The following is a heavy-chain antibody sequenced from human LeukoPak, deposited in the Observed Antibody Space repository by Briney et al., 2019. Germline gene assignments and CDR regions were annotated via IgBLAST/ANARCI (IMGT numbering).Heavy chain of an antibody. Sequence: GASVKVSCKASGYTFTGYYMHWVRQAPGQGLEWMGRTNPNSGGTNYAQKFQGRVTMTRGTSISTAYMELSRLRSDDTAVYYCARVGVGYCSGGSCYSETFDPWGQGTLVTVSS. CDR3: ARVGVGYCSGGSCYSETFDP. CDR2: TNPNSGGT. V-gene: IGHV1-2*06. D-gene: IGHD2-15*01. J-gene: IGHJ5*02. CDR1: GYTFTGYY.